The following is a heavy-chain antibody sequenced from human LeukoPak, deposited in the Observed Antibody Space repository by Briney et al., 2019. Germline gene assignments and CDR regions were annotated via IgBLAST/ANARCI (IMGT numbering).Heavy chain of an antibody. D-gene: IGHD3-10*01. V-gene: IGHV4-59*08. CDR3: ARHLGHYYGSGSPPFDY. CDR2: IYYSGST. CDR1: GGSISSYY. Sequence: SETLSLTCTVSGGSISSYYWSWIRQPPGKGLEWIGYIYYSGSTNYNPSLRSRVTISVDTPKNHFSLKLSSVTAADTAVYYCARHLGHYYGSGSPPFDYWGQGTLVTVSS. J-gene: IGHJ4*02.